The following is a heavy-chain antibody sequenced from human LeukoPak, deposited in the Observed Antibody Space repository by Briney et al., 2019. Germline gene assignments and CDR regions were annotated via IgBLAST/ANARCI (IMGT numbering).Heavy chain of an antibody. CDR2: IYYSGRT. V-gene: IGHV4-39*01. D-gene: IGHD3-22*01. Sequence: SETLSLTCSVSGDSVSRSDSYWDWIRQPPWKGLEWIGTIYYSGRTYYSPSLKSRVTMSVDPSNNQFSLTLRSVTAADTAVYYCARRRYYDGSGYLEWGQGTLLSVSS. CDR1: GDSVSRSDSY. CDR3: ARRRYYDGSGYLE. J-gene: IGHJ1*01.